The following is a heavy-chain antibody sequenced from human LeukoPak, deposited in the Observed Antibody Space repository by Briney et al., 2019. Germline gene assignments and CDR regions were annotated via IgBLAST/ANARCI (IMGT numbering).Heavy chain of an antibody. D-gene: IGHD1-20*01. CDR2: IRQDGHEN. V-gene: IGHV3-7*03. CDR1: GFTFSQYW. J-gene: IGHJ6*02. CDR3: ARGNRNDVKCLDV. Sequence: GGSLRLSCAASGFTFSQYWMSWVRQAPGKGLEWVANIRQDGHENYYADSVKGRFTISRDNAKNSLYLQMNSLRAEDTAVYYCARGNRNDVKCLDVWGQGTTVTVSS.